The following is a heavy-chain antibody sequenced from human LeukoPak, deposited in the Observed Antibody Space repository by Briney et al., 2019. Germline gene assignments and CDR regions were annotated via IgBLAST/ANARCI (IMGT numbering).Heavy chain of an antibody. CDR2: ISGSGGST. V-gene: IGHV3-23*01. CDR1: GFTFSSYA. Sequence: QPGGSLRLSCAASGFTFSSYAMSWVRQAPGKGLEWVSAISGSGGSTYYADSVKGRFTISRDNSKNTLYLQMNSLRAEDTAVYYCAKGRTYRGGDCYYRDFDYWGQGTLVTVSS. J-gene: IGHJ4*02. D-gene: IGHD2-21*01. CDR3: AKGRTYRGGDCYYRDFDY.